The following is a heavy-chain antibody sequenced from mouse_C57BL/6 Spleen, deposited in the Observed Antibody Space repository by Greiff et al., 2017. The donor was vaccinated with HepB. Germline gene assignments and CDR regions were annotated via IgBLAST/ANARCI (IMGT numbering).Heavy chain of an antibody. J-gene: IGHJ2*01. V-gene: IGHV1-69*01. CDR2: IDPSDSYT. CDR3: ARGYYGSSPFGY. D-gene: IGHD1-1*01. CDR1: GYTFTSYW. Sequence: QVQLQQPGAELVMPGASVKLSCKASGYTFTSYWMHWVKQRPGQSLEWIGEIDPSDSYTNYNQKFKGKSTLTVDKSSSTAYMQLSSLTSEDSAVYYCARGYYGSSPFGYWGQGTTLTVSS.